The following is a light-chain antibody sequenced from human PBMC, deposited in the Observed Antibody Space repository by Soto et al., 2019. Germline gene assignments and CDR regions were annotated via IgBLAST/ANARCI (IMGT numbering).Light chain of an antibody. Sequence: QSVLTQPPSASGTPGQRVTISCSGSSSNIESNYVYWYQQLPGTAPKLLIYRNNQRPSGVPDRFSASKSGTSASLAISGLRSEDEADYYCAAWDDSLSGPLFGGGTKVTVL. J-gene: IGLJ2*01. CDR3: AAWDDSLSGPL. V-gene: IGLV1-47*01. CDR1: SSNIESNY. CDR2: RNN.